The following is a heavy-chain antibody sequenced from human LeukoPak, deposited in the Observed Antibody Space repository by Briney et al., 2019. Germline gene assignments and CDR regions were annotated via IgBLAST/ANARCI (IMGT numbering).Heavy chain of an antibody. J-gene: IGHJ4*02. CDR3: AASIAYRSSWFADY. V-gene: IGHV3-21*01. CDR2: ISSSSYT. CDR1: GFTFSSNN. Sequence: PGESLRLSCAASGFTFSSNNMNWVRQGPGKGLEWVSPISSSSYTYYADSVKGRFTISRDNAKNSLYLQMNSLRAEDTGLYYCAASIAYRSSWFADYWGQGTLVTVSS. D-gene: IGHD6-13*01.